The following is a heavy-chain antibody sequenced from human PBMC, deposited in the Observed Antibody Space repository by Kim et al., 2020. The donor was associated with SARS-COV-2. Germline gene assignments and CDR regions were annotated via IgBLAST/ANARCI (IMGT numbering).Heavy chain of an antibody. D-gene: IGHD1-1*01. V-gene: IGHV3-21*01. J-gene: IGHJ3*02. CDR2: ISSSSNYI. CDR1: GFTFSSYS. CDR3: ARDDGSTGTTFAFDI. Sequence: GGSLRLSCAASGFTFSSYSMNWVRQAPGKGLEWVSSISSSSNYIYYADSVKGRFTISRDNAKNSLYLQMNSLRAEDTAVYYCARDDGSTGTTFAFDIWGPGTMVTVSS.